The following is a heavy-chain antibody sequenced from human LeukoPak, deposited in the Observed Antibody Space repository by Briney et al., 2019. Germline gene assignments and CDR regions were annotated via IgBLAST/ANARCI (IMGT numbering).Heavy chain of an antibody. CDR2: ISYDGSNK. Sequence: PGGSLRLSCAASGFTFSSYAMHWVRQAPGKGLEWVAVISYDGSNKYYADSVKGRFTISRDNSKNTLYLQMNSLRAEDTAVYYCASSGYLRGAFGIWGQGTMVTVSS. CDR3: ASSGYLRGAFGI. D-gene: IGHD3-22*01. V-gene: IGHV3-30*01. J-gene: IGHJ3*02. CDR1: GFTFSSYA.